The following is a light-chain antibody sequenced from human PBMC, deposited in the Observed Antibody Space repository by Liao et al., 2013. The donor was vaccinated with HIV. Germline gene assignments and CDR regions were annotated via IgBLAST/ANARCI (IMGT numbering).Light chain of an antibody. CDR1: KLGDKY. J-gene: IGLJ2*01. Sequence: SYELTQPPSVSVSPGQTASIACSGDKLGDKYANWYQHKPGQSPVLLIYQDSLRPSGIPERFSGPNSGNTATLTISGTQAMDAADYYCQAWDTSTACVVFGGGTKLTVL. V-gene: IGLV3-1*01. CDR2: QDS. CDR3: QAWDTSTACVV.